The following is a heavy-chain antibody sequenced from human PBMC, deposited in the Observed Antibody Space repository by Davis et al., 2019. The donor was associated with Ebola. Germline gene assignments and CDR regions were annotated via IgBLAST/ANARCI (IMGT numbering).Heavy chain of an antibody. J-gene: IGHJ1*01. CDR1: GFTFSSYA. Sequence: PGGSLRLSCAASGFTFSSYAMSWVRQAPGKGLEWVSYISSSGSTIYYADSVKGRFTISRDNAKNSLYLQMNSLRAEDTAVYYCARATVTTSRYFQHWGQGTLVTVSS. CDR2: ISSSGSTI. CDR3: ARATVTTSRYFQH. D-gene: IGHD4-17*01. V-gene: IGHV3-48*04.